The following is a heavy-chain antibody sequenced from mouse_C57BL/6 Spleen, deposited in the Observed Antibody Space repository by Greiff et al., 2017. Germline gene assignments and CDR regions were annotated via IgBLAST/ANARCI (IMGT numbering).Heavy chain of an antibody. J-gene: IGHJ1*03. Sequence: QVQLQQPGAELVKPGASVKLSCKASGYTFTSYWMHWVKQRPGRGLAWIGRIDPTSGGTKYNEKFKSKATLTVDTPSHPAYMQLISRRSEDSAVYEFAREYYGLLDVGGTGTTVTGSS. CDR1: GYTFTSYW. D-gene: IGHD1-1*01. CDR2: IDPTSGGT. CDR3: AREYYGLLDV. V-gene: IGHV1-72*01.